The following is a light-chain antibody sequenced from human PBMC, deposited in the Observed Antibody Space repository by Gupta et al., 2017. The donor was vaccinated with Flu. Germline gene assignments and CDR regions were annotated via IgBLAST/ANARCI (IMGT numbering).Light chain of an antibody. Sequence: GNNSGMKSVHWFQQRPGQAPVLVVYADSGRPSGIPERFSGSNTENTATLTISRVEAGDEADYYCQVWDSSSNHVVFGGGTKLTVL. J-gene: IGLJ2*01. V-gene: IGLV3-21*02. CDR1: NSGMKS. CDR2: ADS. CDR3: QVWDSSSNHVV.